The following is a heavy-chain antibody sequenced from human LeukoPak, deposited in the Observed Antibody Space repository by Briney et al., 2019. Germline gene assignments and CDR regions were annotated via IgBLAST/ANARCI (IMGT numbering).Heavy chain of an antibody. CDR1: GFTFIDYD. J-gene: IGHJ4*02. CDR3: ARGGIQVSGIDEFDY. Sequence: GGSLRLSCTASGFTFIDYDMHWVRQVIGKGLEWVSAIGIRGDTHYSGSVKGRFTISRENAESSLYLQMNSLRAEDTAVYYCARGGIQVSGIDEFDYWGQGTLVTVSS. D-gene: IGHD6-19*01. V-gene: IGHV3-13*01. CDR2: IGIRGDT.